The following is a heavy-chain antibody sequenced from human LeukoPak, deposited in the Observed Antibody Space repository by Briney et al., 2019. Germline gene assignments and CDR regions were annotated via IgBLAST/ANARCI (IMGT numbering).Heavy chain of an antibody. CDR1: GYSISSGYY. Sequence: PSETLSLTCAVSGYSISSGYYWGWIRQPPGKGLEWIGSIYHSGSTYYNPSLKSRVTISVDTSKNQFSLKLSPVTAADTAVYCGARTGRITGWFDPWGQGTLVTVSS. J-gene: IGHJ5*02. CDR2: IYHSGST. D-gene: IGHD1-20*01. CDR3: ARTGRITGWFDP. V-gene: IGHV4-38-2*01.